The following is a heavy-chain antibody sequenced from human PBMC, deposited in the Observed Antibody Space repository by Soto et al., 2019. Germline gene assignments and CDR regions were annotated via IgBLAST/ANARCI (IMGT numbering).Heavy chain of an antibody. CDR1: GGSISSYY. Sequence: SETLSLTCTVSGGSISSYYWSWIRQPPGKGLEWIGYIYYSGSTNYNPSLKSRVTISVDTFKNQFSLKLSSVTAADTAVYYCARLLYYYGSGSYLGSDYYYYYYMDVWGKGTTVTVSS. J-gene: IGHJ6*03. V-gene: IGHV4-59*01. CDR3: ARLLYYYGSGSYLGSDYYYYYYMDV. D-gene: IGHD3-10*01. CDR2: IYYSGST.